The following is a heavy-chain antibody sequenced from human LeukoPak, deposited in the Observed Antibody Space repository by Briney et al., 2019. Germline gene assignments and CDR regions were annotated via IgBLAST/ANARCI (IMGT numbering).Heavy chain of an antibody. Sequence: ASVKVSCKASGHTFTSYGISWVRQAPGQGLEWMGWISAYNGNTNYAQKLQGRVTMTTDTSTSTAYMELRSLRSDDTAVYYCAREGSTGGDSSGYYYGFLDYWGQGTLVTVSS. V-gene: IGHV1-18*01. CDR3: AREGSTGGDSSGYYYGFLDY. D-gene: IGHD3-22*01. J-gene: IGHJ4*02. CDR2: ISAYNGNT. CDR1: GHTFTSYG.